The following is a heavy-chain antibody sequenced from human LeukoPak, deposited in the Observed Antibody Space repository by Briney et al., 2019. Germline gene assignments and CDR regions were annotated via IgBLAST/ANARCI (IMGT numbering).Heavy chain of an antibody. CDR1: GASLSSDY. CDR2: IYTSGST. J-gene: IGHJ6*02. Sequence: SSETLSLTCTVSGASLSSDYWSWIRQPAGKGLEWIGRIYTSGSTNYNPSLKSRVTMSVDTSKKELFLKLTSVTDADTAVYYCARDGAVAGTPGYYYYAMDVWGQGTTVTVSS. CDR3: ARDGAVAGTPGYYYYAMDV. V-gene: IGHV4-4*07. D-gene: IGHD6-19*01.